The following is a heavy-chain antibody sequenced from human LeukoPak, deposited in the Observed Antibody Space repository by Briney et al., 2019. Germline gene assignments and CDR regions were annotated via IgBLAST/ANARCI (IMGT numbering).Heavy chain of an antibody. Sequence: MSSETLSLTCTVSGGSISNYYWSWIRQPPGKGLEWIGCIYYGGNTNYNPSLKSRVTISVDTSKNQFSLKLSSVTAADTAVYYCARGTIFGVARYFDLWGRGALVTVSS. CDR1: GGSISNYY. D-gene: IGHD3-3*01. CDR3: ARGTIFGVARYFDL. V-gene: IGHV4-59*01. J-gene: IGHJ2*01. CDR2: IYYGGNT.